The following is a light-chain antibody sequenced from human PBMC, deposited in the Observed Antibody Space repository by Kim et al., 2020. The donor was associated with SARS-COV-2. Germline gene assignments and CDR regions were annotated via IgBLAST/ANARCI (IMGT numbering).Light chain of an antibody. J-gene: IGKJ5*01. V-gene: IGKV1-33*01. CDR2: GAP. CDR3: QQYDNLPT. CDR1: QDITKY. Sequence: SASGGDRVTITYQASQDITKYLNWYQQKPGKAPKLLIYGAPNLEAGVSSRFSGGGSGTDFTLTISSLQPEDIATYYCQQYDNLPTFGQGTRLEIK.